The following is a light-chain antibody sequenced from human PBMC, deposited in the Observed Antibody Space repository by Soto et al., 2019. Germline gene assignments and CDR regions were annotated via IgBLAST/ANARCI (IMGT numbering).Light chain of an antibody. V-gene: IGKV1-39*01. J-gene: IGKJ1*01. CDR1: QSISNY. CDR2: SAS. CDR3: QQSYKKRT. Sequence: DIQMTQSPSSLYASVGDRVIITCRASQSISNYLNWYQQEPGKAPKLLIYSASTLQGGVPSRFSGGGSGTHFTLTISSLQPEDFATYFCQQSYKKRTFGQGTKAEIK.